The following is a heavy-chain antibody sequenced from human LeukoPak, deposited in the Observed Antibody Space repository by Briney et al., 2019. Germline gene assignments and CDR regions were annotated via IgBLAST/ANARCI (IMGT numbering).Heavy chain of an antibody. CDR1: GGCISSYY. CDR3: ARAYGDSANWGYYFDS. Sequence: PSETLSLTCTVSGGCISSYYWSWTRQPPRKGLEWIGWIYYSGSTNYNPSLKTRVTISVDTSKNQLSLKLSSVTAADTAVYYCARAYGDSANWGYYFDSWGQGTLVTVSS. V-gene: IGHV4-59*01. CDR2: IYYSGST. D-gene: IGHD4-17*01. J-gene: IGHJ4*02.